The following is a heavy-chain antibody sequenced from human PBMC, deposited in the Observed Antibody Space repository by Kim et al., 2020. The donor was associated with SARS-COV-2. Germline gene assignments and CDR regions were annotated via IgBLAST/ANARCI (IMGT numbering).Heavy chain of an antibody. CDR2: ISYDGSNK. D-gene: IGHD6-13*01. Sequence: GGSLRLSCAASGFTFSSYAMHWVRQAPGKGLEWVAVISYDGSNKYYADSVKGRFTISRDNSKNTLYLQMNSLRAEDTAVYYCARDVGDGIRYSSSWWGGWFDPWGQGTLVTVSS. CDR3: ARDVGDGIRYSSSWWGGWFDP. V-gene: IGHV3-30-3*01. J-gene: IGHJ5*02. CDR1: GFTFSSYA.